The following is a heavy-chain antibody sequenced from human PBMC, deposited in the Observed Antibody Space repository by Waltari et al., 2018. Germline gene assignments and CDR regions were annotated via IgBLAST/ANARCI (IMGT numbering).Heavy chain of an antibody. J-gene: IGHJ5*02. Sequence: QLQLQESGPGLVKPSETLSLTCTVSGGSISSGSYYWGWIRQPPGKGVESIGYIFYRGTTYYNLSVKSRVTMSVDTSRDQYSLSLRSVAAADTAVYYCARYYGNGEGWLDPWGQGTLVTVSS. CDR3: ARYYGNGEGWLDP. CDR2: IFYRGTT. V-gene: IGHV4-39*07. D-gene: IGHD3-3*01. CDR1: GGSISSGSYY.